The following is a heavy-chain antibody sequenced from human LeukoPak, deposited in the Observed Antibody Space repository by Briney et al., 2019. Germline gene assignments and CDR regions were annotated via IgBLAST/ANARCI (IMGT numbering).Heavy chain of an antibody. V-gene: IGHV4-59*08. CDR1: GGSISGYY. Sequence: SETLSLTCAVSGGSISGYYWGWIRQPPGRGLEWIGYIYCTGSTNYSPSLKSRVTISVDTSKNQFSLQLSSVTAADTAVYYCARRKPSGTLDYWGQGTLVTVSS. D-gene: IGHD6-13*01. CDR2: IYCTGST. CDR3: ARRKPSGTLDY. J-gene: IGHJ4*02.